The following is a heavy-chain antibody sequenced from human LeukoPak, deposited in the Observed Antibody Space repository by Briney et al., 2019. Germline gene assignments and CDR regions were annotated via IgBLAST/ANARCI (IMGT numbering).Heavy chain of an antibody. Sequence: PSETLSLTCTVSGGSISSYYWSWIRQPPGKGLEWIGYIYYSGSTNHNPSLKSRVTISVDTSKNQFSLKLSSVTAADTAVYYCARRGYYYYGMDVWGQGTTVTVSS. CDR3: ARRGYYYYGMDV. CDR1: GGSISSYY. V-gene: IGHV4-59*01. CDR2: IYYSGST. J-gene: IGHJ6*02.